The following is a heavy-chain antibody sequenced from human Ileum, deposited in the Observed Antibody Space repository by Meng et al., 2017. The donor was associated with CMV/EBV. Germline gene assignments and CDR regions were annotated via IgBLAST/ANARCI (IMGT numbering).Heavy chain of an antibody. V-gene: IGHV1-2*02. CDR2: INPNSGGT. CDR1: GYTFTGYY. D-gene: IGHD1/OR15-1a*01. CDR3: ARGEGKLAQFDY. J-gene: IGHJ4*02. Sequence: ASVKVSCKASGYTFTGYYMHWVRQAPGQGLEWMGWINPNSGGTNYAQKFQGRVTMTRNTSISTAYMELSRLRSDDTAVYYCARGEGKLAQFDYWGQGTLVTVSS.